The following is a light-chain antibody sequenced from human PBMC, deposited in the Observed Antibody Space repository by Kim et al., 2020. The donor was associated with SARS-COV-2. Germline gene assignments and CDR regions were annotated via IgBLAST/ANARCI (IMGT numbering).Light chain of an antibody. Sequence: QSVLTQPPSASGTPGQRVTISCSGSSSNIGSNNVVWYQQLPGAAPNLLIYSNNQRPSGIPDRFSGSRSGTSASLAISGLQSGDEADYYCAVWDDSLKQGVFGGGTQLTDL. CDR1: SSNIGSNN. CDR2: SNN. J-gene: IGLJ3*02. CDR3: AVWDDSLKQGV. V-gene: IGLV1-44*01.